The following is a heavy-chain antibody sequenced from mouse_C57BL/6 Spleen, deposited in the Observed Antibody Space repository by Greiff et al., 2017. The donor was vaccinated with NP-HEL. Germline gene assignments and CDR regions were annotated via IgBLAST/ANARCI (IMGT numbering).Heavy chain of an antibody. V-gene: IGHV1-69*01. CDR1: GYTFTSYW. Sequence: QVQLQQPGAELVMPGASVKLSCKASGYTFTSYWMHWVKQRPGQGLEWIGEIDPSDSYTNYNQKFKGKSTLTVDKSSRTAYMQLSSLTSEDSAVYYCARYRDYDGGFDYWGQGTTLTVSS. CDR3: ARYRDYDGGFDY. J-gene: IGHJ2*01. CDR2: IDPSDSYT. D-gene: IGHD2-4*01.